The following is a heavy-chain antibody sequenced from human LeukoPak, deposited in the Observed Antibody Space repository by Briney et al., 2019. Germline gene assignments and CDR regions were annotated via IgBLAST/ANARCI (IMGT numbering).Heavy chain of an antibody. CDR3: AKAGYSSGWWYFDL. CDR2: IRYDGSNK. J-gene: IGHJ2*01. CDR1: GFTFSSYG. Sequence: WGSLRLSCAASGFTFSSYGMHWVRQAPGKGLEWVAFIRYDGSNKYYADSVKGRFTISRDNSKNTLYLQMNSLRAEDTAVYYCAKAGYSSGWWYFDLWGRGTLVTVSS. D-gene: IGHD6-19*01. V-gene: IGHV3-30*02.